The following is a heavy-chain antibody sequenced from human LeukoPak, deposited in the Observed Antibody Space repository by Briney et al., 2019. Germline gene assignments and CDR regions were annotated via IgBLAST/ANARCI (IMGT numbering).Heavy chain of an antibody. J-gene: IGHJ4*02. Sequence: PSETLSLTCAVYGGSFSGYYWSWIRQPPGKGLEWIGEINHSGSTNYNPSLKSRVTISVDTSKNQFSLKLSSVTAADTAVYYCARAGSPAADKGTFDYWGQGTLATVSS. CDR1: GGSFSGYY. V-gene: IGHV4-34*01. CDR3: ARAGSPAADKGTFDY. CDR2: INHSGST. D-gene: IGHD6-13*01.